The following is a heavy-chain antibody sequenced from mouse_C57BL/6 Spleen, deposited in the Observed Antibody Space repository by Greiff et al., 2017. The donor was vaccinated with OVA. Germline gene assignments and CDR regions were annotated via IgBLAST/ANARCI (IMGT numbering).Heavy chain of an antibody. CDR2: IYPGSGST. CDR1: GYTFTSYW. D-gene: IGHD3-2*02. J-gene: IGHJ3*01. V-gene: IGHV1-55*01. Sequence: VQLQQPGAELVKPGASVKMSCKASGYTFTSYWITWVKQRPGQGLEWIGDIYPGSGSTNYNEKFKGKATLTVDTSSSTAYMQLSSLTSEDSAVYYCARSGTAQAGFAYWGQGTLVTVSA. CDR3: ARSGTAQAGFAY.